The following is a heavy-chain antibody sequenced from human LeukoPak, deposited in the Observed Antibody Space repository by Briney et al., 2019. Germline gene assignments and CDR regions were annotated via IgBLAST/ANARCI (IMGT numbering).Heavy chain of an antibody. J-gene: IGHJ4*02. CDR3: ARVGNYYDFDY. Sequence: PGGSLRLSCAASGFTVSNNYMIWLRQPPGKGLEWVSIIFSADRTYFAVSVKGRFSISRDNSKNTLYLQMNSLRAEDTAVYYCARVGNYYDFDYWGQGTLVTVSS. CDR1: GFTVSNNY. V-gene: IGHV3-53*01. CDR2: IFSADRT. D-gene: IGHD1-26*01.